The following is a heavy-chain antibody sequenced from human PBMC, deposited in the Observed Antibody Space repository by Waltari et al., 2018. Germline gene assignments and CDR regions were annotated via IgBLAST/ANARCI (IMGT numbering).Heavy chain of an antibody. J-gene: IGHJ4*02. Sequence: QLQLQESGPGLVKPSETLSLTCTVSAGSISSSSYYWGWIRQPPGKGLEWIGSIYYSGSTYDNPSLKSRVTISVDTSKNQCSLKLSSVTAADTAVYYCARVLIAAIVYFDYWGQGTLVTVSS. CDR3: ARVLIAAIVYFDY. V-gene: IGHV4-39*07. CDR1: AGSISSSSYY. D-gene: IGHD6-13*01. CDR2: IYYSGST.